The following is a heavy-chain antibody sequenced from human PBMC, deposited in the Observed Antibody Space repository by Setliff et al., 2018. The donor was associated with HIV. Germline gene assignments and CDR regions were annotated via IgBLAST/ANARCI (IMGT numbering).Heavy chain of an antibody. V-gene: IGHV3-23*01. J-gene: IGHJ4*02. D-gene: IGHD3-9*01. CDR1: GFTFSDYY. CDR2: LSGHTMTT. Sequence: PGGSLRLSCAASGFTFSDYYMSWVRQAPGKGLEWVSSLSGHTMTTYYAGSVKGRSTISSDVSNNTLYFQMNRLRAEDTAIYFCAKNDDILTGFANWCQGTLVTVSS. CDR3: AKNDDILTGFAN.